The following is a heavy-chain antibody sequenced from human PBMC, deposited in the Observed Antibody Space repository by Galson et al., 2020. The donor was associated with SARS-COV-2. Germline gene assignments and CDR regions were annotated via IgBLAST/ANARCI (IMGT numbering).Heavy chain of an antibody. Sequence: GGSLRLSCAASGFTFSSYAMHWVRQAPGKGLEWVAVITYDGSNKYYADSVKGRFTISRDNSKNTLYLQMNSLRAEDTAVDYCAREEVGAINWFDPWGQGTLVTFAS. J-gene: IGHJ5*02. D-gene: IGHD1-26*01. CDR3: AREEVGAINWFDP. CDR2: ITYDGSNK. V-gene: IGHV3-30*04. CDR1: GFTFSSYA.